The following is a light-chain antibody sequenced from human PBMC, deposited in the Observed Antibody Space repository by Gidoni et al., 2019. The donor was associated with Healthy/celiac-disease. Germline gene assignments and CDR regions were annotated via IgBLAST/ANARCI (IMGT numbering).Light chain of an antibody. J-gene: IGLJ3*02. V-gene: IGLV1-44*01. CDR2: SNN. CDR3: AAWDDSLNGPNWV. CDR1: SSNIGSNT. Sequence: QSVLTQPTSASGTPGQWVTISCSGSSSNIGSNTVNWYQQLPGTAPKLLIYSNNQRPSGVPDRFSGSKSGTSASLAISGLQSEDEADYYCAAWDDSLNGPNWVFGGGTKLTVL.